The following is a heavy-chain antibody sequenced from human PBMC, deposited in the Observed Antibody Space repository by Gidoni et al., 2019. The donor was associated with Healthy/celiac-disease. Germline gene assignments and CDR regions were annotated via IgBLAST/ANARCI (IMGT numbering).Heavy chain of an antibody. Sequence: QVQLVQSGADVKKPGSSFKVSCKASGVTFSSYAITWVRQAPGQGLEWMGGIIPIFGTANYAQKFQGRVTITADESTSTAYRELSSLRAEDTAVYYWGSGGIERITIFGVVIPPRWYYGMDVWGQGTTVTVSS. CDR1: GVTFSSYA. CDR3: GSGGIERITIFGVVIPPRWYYGMDV. J-gene: IGHJ6*02. CDR2: IIPIFGTA. V-gene: IGHV1-69*01. D-gene: IGHD3-3*01.